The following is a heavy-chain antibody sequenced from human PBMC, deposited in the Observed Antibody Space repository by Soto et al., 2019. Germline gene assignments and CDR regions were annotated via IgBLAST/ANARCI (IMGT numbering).Heavy chain of an antibody. D-gene: IGHD5-18*01. J-gene: IGHJ6*02. CDR2: ITPSGVTT. V-gene: IGHV1-46*01. Sequence: ASVKVSCKASGFTFTTYYMHWVRQAPGQGLEWMGLITPSGVTTSNAQKFQGRVTMTRDTSTCTVYMELSSLRSADTAIYYCASAKETAARDGMDVWGQGTTVTVSS. CDR1: GFTFTTYY. CDR3: ASAKETAARDGMDV.